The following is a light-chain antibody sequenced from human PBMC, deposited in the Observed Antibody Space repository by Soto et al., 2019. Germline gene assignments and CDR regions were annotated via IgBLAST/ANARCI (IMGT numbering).Light chain of an antibody. J-gene: IGLJ1*01. V-gene: IGLV2-8*01. CDR2: EVS. CDR3: QSSDSTLSARYV. Sequence: QSVLTQPPSASGSPGQAVTISCPGTSSDVGDNYVSWYQQQLSKTPKLMIYEVSPRPSGVPDRFSGSKSGTSASLAITGLQAEDEGDYYGQSSDSTLSARYVFGTGTKVTVL. CDR1: SSDVGDNY.